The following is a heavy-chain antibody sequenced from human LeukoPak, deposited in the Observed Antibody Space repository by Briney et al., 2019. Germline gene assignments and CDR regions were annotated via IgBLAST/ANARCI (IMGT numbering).Heavy chain of an antibody. J-gene: IGHJ4*02. V-gene: IGHV3-30*18. Sequence: GGSLRLSCAASGFTFSSYGMHWVRQAPGKGLEWVAVISYDGSNKYYADSVKGRFTISRDNSKNTLYLQMNSLRAEDTAVYYCAKDDDRYSYGLLDYWGQGTLVTVSS. CDR2: ISYDGSNK. D-gene: IGHD5-18*01. CDR1: GFTFSSYG. CDR3: AKDDDRYSYGLLDY.